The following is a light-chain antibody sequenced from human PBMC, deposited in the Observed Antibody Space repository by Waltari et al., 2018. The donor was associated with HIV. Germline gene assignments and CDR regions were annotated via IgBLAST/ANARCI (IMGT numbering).Light chain of an antibody. CDR1: SSNIETNY. J-gene: IGLJ3*02. Sequence: QSVLTQPPSLSAAPGQRVTISCSGSSSNIETNYVSWYQHLPGTAPKLLIYENEKRPSGIPDRSSGSRAGTSATLGITGLQTGDEAEYYCGTWDTSLSVGVFGGGTKLTVL. V-gene: IGLV1-51*02. CDR2: ENE. CDR3: GTWDTSLSVGV.